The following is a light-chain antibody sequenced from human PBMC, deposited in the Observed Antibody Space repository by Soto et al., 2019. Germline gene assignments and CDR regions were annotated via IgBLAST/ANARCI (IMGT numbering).Light chain of an antibody. CDR1: SSDVGGYNY. CDR3: SSYTSSSTLV. CDR2: AVS. V-gene: IGLV2-14*01. Sequence: QSALTQPASVSGSPGQSITISCTGTSSDVGGYNYVSWYQQHQGKAPKLMIYAVSNRPSGVSNRFSGSKSGNTASLTTSGIQAEDEADYYCSSYTSSSTLVFGGGTKLTVL. J-gene: IGLJ2*01.